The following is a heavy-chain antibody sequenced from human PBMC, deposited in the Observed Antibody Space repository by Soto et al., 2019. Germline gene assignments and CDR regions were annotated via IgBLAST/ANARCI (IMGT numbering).Heavy chain of an antibody. Sequence: PGGSLRLSCAVSGFTFRSSPMSWVRRAPGKGLEWVSGINGGDDSEHYVDSVRGRFTITRDNSKNLLLLQMNSLRAEDTAVYYCARHSARDIVLMVYAMVPEYFQHWGQGTLVTVPS. CDR1: GFTFRSSP. V-gene: IGHV3-23*01. J-gene: IGHJ1*01. CDR2: INGGDDSE. CDR3: ARHSARDIVLMVYAMVPEYFQH. D-gene: IGHD2-8*01.